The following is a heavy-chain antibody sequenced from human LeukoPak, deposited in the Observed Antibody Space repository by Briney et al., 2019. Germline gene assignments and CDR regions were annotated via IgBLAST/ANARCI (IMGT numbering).Heavy chain of an antibody. V-gene: IGHV1-8*03. D-gene: IGHD6-13*01. Sequence: ASVKVSCKASGYTFTSYDINLVRQAPGQGLEWMGWMNPNSGNTGYAQKFQGRVTITRNTSISTAYMELSSLRSEDTAVYYCARGRLAAAGTTFYYYMDVWGKGTTVTVSS. CDR2: MNPNSGNT. CDR3: ARGRLAAAGTTFYYYMDV. J-gene: IGHJ6*03. CDR1: GYTFTSYD.